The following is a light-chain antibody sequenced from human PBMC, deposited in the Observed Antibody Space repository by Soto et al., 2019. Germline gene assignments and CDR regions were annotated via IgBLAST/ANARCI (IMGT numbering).Light chain of an antibody. V-gene: IGKV1-9*01. CDR3: QQLNSYPYT. CDR1: QGISTY. J-gene: IGKJ5*01. Sequence: DIQMTQSPSSLSASVGDRVTITCRASQGISTYLNWYHQKPGKAPKLLIFAASTLQSGVPSRFSGSVSGTEFTLTISSLQPEDFATYYCQQLNSYPYTFGQGTRLEIK. CDR2: AAS.